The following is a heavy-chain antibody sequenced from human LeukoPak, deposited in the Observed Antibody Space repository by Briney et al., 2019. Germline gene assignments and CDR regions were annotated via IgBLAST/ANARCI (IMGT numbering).Heavy chain of an antibody. D-gene: IGHD3-10*01. Sequence: PGGSLRLSCAASGFTFDDYAMHWVRQAPGKGLEWVSGISWNSGSIGYADSVKGRFTISRDNAKNSLYLQMNSPRAEDTALYYCAKGGYYYGSGSYSPNDAFDIWGQGTMVTVSS. CDR3: AKGGYYYGSGSYSPNDAFDI. CDR1: GFTFDDYA. J-gene: IGHJ3*02. CDR2: ISWNSGSI. V-gene: IGHV3-9*01.